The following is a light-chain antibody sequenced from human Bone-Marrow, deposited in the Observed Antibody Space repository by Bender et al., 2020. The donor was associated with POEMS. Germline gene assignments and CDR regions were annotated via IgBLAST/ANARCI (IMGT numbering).Light chain of an antibody. CDR3: AVWDDSLNGWV. CDR2: SSH. V-gene: IGLV1-44*01. Sequence: QSVLTQPPSASGTPGQRVTISCSGGSSNIGASFDVHWYQQLPGTAPKLLIYSSHRRPSEVPDRFSGSRSGTSASLAISGLQSEDEADYYCAVWDDSLNGWVFGGGTKLTVL. J-gene: IGLJ3*02. CDR1: SSNIGASFD.